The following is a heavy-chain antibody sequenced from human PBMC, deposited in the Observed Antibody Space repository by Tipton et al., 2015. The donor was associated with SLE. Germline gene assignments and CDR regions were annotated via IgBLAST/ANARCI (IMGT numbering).Heavy chain of an antibody. D-gene: IGHD6-25*01. J-gene: IGHJ3*02. V-gene: IGHV4-61*02. CDR3: ATFFGHSSAPPDALDI. CDR2: MFSSGDT. Sequence: TLSLTCTVSGASIKSGSYFWTWIRQPAGKGLEWIGRMFSSGDTNYNPSLKSRLTMSVDTSKNQFSLTLSSVTAADTAVYYCATFFGHSSAPPDALDIWGQGTMVTVSS. CDR1: GASIKSGSYF.